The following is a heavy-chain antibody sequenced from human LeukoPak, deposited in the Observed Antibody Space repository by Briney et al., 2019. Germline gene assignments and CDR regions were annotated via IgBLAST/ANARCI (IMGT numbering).Heavy chain of an antibody. CDR2: ISYVGTNE. CDR3: ARDELAVAKKGFLDS. Sequence: GGSLRLSCAASGFTFSNYGMHWVRQAPGKGLEWVTVISYVGTNEYYADSVKGRFTISRDNSKNTLYLQVNSLRAEDTAVYYCARDELAVAKKGFLDSWGQGTLVTVSS. J-gene: IGHJ4*02. D-gene: IGHD6-19*01. CDR1: GFTFSNYG. V-gene: IGHV3-30*12.